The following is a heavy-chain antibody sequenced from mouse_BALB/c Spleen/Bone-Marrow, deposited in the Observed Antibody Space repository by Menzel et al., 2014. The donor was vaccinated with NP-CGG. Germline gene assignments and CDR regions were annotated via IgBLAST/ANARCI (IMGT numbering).Heavy chain of an antibody. J-gene: IGHJ3*01. CDR3: ALNWDSAY. CDR2: INNGGTYT. Sequence: EVMLVESGGDLVKPGGSLKLSCAASGFTFSSYGMSWVRQTPDKRLEWLATINNGGTYTYYPDSVKGRFTISRDNAKNTLDLQMSSLKSEDTAMYYCALNWDSAYWGQGTLVTVSA. CDR1: GFTFSSYG. V-gene: IGHV5-6*01. D-gene: IGHD4-1*02.